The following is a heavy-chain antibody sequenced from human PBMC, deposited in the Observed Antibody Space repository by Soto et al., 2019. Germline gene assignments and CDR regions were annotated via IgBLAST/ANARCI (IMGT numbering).Heavy chain of an antibody. Sequence: EESLKISCKGSGYRFTTDWTSWVRQMPGKGLEWMGRIDPSDSYTNYSPSFQGHVTISADKSISTAYLQWSSLKASDTAMYYCARDYGDYYYYGMDVWGQGTTVTVSS. CDR1: GYRFTTDW. D-gene: IGHD4-17*01. CDR2: IDPSDSYT. J-gene: IGHJ6*02. CDR3: ARDYGDYYYYGMDV. V-gene: IGHV5-10-1*01.